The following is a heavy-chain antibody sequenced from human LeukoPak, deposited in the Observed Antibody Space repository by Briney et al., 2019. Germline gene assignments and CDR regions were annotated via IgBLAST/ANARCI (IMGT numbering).Heavy chain of an antibody. CDR3: ARFSGYCSAGSCYNWFDP. CDR1: GVSVSNDNHY. V-gene: IGHV4-61*01. CDR2: IYNSGST. D-gene: IGHD2-15*01. Sequence: SETLSLTCTVSGVSVSNDNHYWSWIRQSPGKGLEWLGYIYNSGSTNYNPSLKSRVTISVDTSKNQFSLKVTSVTAADTAIYYCARFSGYCSAGSCYNWFDPWGQGTLVTVSS. J-gene: IGHJ5*02.